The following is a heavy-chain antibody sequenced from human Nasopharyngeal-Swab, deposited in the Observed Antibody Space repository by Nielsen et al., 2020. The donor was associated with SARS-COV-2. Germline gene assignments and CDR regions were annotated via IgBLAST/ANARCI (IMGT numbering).Heavy chain of an antibody. CDR3: ARVDNYYDSSGNVDY. J-gene: IGHJ4*02. V-gene: IGHV3-30-3*01. Sequence: GRQAPGKGLEWVAVISYDGSNKYYADSVKGRFTISRDNSKSTLYLQMNSLRAEDTAVYYCARVDNYYDSSGNVDYWGQGTLVTVSS. D-gene: IGHD3-22*01. CDR2: ISYDGSNK.